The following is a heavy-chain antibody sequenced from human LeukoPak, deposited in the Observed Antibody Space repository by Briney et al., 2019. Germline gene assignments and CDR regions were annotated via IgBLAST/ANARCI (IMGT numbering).Heavy chain of an antibody. V-gene: IGHV3-30*18. CDR3: AKVRSYYDSSGYLQD. CDR1: GFTFSSYG. CDR2: ISYDGSNK. Sequence: GRSLRLSCAASGFTFSSYGMHWVRQAPGKGLEWVAVISYDGSNKYYADSVKGRFTISRDNSKNTLYLQMNSLRAEDTAVYYCAKVRSYYDSSGYLQDWGQGTLVTVSS. D-gene: IGHD3-22*01. J-gene: IGHJ4*02.